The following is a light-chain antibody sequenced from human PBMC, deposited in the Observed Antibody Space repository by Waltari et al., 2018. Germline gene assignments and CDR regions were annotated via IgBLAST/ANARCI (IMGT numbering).Light chain of an antibody. CDR1: QSLTKRY. CDR3: QQYGISILYT. V-gene: IGKV3-20*01. CDR2: GAS. J-gene: IGKJ2*01. Sequence: SCRASQSLTKRYLAWYQQKPGQAPRLLIYGASSRAAGIPDRFSGSGSGTDFTLTISRLEPEDFAVYYCQQYGISILYTFGQGTKLEIK.